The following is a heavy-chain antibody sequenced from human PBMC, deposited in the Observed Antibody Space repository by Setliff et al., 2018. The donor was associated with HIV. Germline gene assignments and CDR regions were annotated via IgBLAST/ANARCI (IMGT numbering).Heavy chain of an antibody. V-gene: IGHV1-18*01. Sequence: ASVKVSCKASGYTFTSYGISWVRQAPGQGLEWMGWISAYNGDTNYAQRLQGRVTMTTNTSTNTAYMELRNLTSDDTAVYYCARVPVSNYYYYMDVWGQGTTVTVSS. CDR3: ARVPVSNYYYYMDV. CDR1: GYTFTSYG. CDR2: ISAYNGDT. J-gene: IGHJ6*03.